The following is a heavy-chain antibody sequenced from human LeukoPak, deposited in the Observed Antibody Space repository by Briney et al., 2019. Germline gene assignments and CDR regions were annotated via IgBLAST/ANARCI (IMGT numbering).Heavy chain of an antibody. D-gene: IGHD4-17*01. Sequence: PGGSLRLSCAASGFTFSSYSMNWVRQAPGKGLEWISSISRSSSYIYYADSVKGRFTISRDNAKNSLYLQMNSLRAEDTAVYYCARVITVYNDYEEVAEYFQHWGQGTLITVSS. V-gene: IGHV3-21*01. CDR2: ISRSSSYI. J-gene: IGHJ1*01. CDR1: GFTFSSYS. CDR3: ARVITVYNDYEEVAEYFQH.